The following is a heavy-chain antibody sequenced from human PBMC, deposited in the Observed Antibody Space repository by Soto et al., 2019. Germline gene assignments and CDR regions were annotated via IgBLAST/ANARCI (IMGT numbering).Heavy chain of an antibody. CDR2: IYYSGST. CDR1: GGSISSGDYY. Sequence: SETLSLTCTVSGGSISSGDYYWSWIRQPPGKGLEWIGYIYYSGSTYYNPSLKSRVTISVDTSKNQFSLKLSSVTAADTAVYYCARDSIATHYYDSSGYYYGNWFDPWGQGTLVTVSS. V-gene: IGHV4-30-4*01. D-gene: IGHD3-22*01. J-gene: IGHJ5*02. CDR3: ARDSIATHYYDSSGYYYGNWFDP.